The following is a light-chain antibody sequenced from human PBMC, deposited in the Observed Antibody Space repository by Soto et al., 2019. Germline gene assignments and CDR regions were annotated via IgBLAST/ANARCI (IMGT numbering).Light chain of an antibody. CDR2: DAS. Sequence: EVVLTQSPATLSLSPGERATLYCRASQSVGSYLAWYQQKLGQAPRLLIYDASNRATGTPARLSGSGSGTDFTLTISSLEPEDFAVYYCQQRSNWPLTFGGGTKVEIK. J-gene: IGKJ4*01. CDR1: QSVGSY. CDR3: QQRSNWPLT. V-gene: IGKV3-11*01.